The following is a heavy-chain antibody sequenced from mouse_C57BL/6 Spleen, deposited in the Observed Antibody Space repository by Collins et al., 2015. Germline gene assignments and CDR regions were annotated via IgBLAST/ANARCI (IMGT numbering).Heavy chain of an antibody. J-gene: IGHJ2*01. CDR3: ARSDYYGSRKALDY. V-gene: IGHV1-12*01. CDR2: IYPGNGDT. CDR1: GYTFTSYN. Sequence: QAYLQQSGAELVRPGASVKMSCKASGYTFTSYNMHWVKQTPRQGLEWIGAIYPGNGDTSYNQKFKGKATLTVDKSSSTAYMQLSSLTSEDSAVYFCARSDYYGSRKALDYWGQGTTLTVSS. D-gene: IGHD1-1*01.